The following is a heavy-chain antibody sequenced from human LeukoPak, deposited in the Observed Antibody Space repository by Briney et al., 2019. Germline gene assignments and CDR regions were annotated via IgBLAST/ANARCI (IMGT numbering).Heavy chain of an antibody. V-gene: IGHV3-53*01. Sequence: PGGSLRLSCAASGFTVSSNYMSWVRQAPGKGLEWVSIIYSGGSTFYADSVEGRFTISRDNSKNTLYHQMNSLGAEDTAVYYCARGGSYLSAFDIWGQGTMVTVSS. CDR3: ARGGSYLSAFDI. J-gene: IGHJ3*02. D-gene: IGHD1-26*01. CDR2: IYSGGST. CDR1: GFTVSSNY.